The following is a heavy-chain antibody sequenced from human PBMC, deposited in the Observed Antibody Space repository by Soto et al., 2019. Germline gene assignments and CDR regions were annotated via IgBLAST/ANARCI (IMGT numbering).Heavy chain of an antibody. J-gene: IGHJ4*02. CDR2: IWYDGSNK. Sequence: PGGSLRLSCAASGFTFSSYGMHWVRQAPGKGLEWVAVIWYDGSNKYYADSVKGRFTISRDNSKNTLYLQMNSLRAEDTAVYYCARAGGGSSSSDLIDYWGQGTLVTVSS. CDR3: ARAGGGSSSSDLIDY. D-gene: IGHD6-6*01. V-gene: IGHV3-33*01. CDR1: GFTFSSYG.